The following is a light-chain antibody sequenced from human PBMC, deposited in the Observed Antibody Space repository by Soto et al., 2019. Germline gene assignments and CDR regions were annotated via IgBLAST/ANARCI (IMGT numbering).Light chain of an antibody. J-gene: IGLJ1*01. V-gene: IGLV2-14*01. CDR2: EVS. CDR3: SSYPSSSSYV. Sequence: QSVLAQPPSASGTPGQSITISCTGTSSDVGGYNYVSWYQQHPGKAPKLMIYEVSNRPSGVSNRFSGSKSGNTASLTISGLQAEAEADYYCSSYPSSSSYVFGTGTKVTVL. CDR1: SSDVGGYNY.